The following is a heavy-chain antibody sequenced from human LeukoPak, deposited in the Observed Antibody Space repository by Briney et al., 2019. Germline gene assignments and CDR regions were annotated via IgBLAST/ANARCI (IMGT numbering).Heavy chain of an antibody. V-gene: IGHV3-53*01. J-gene: IGHJ4*02. CDR1: GFTVSSNY. CDR2: IYSGGST. CDR3: ASGYSYGYFDY. D-gene: IGHD5-18*01. Sequence: GGSLRLSCAASGFTVSSNYMSWVRQAPGKGLEWVSVIYSGGSTYYADSVKGRFTISRNNSKNTLYLQMNSLRAEDTAVYYCASGYSYGYFDYWGQGTLVTVSS.